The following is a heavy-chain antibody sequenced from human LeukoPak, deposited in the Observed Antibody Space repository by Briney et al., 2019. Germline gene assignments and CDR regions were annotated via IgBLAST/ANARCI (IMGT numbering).Heavy chain of an antibody. V-gene: IGHV3-48*01. J-gene: IGHJ3*02. CDR3: ARVLLERPGIDSFDM. Sequence: LPGGSLRLSCGASEFSLRSYSMDWVRQAPGKGLEWVSHINSGSSTIYYADSVKGRFTISRDNAGNSLYLHMNSLRAEDTAVYYCARVLLERPGIDSFDMWGQGTMGTVSS. CDR1: EFSLRSYS. D-gene: IGHD1-1*01. CDR2: INSGSSTI.